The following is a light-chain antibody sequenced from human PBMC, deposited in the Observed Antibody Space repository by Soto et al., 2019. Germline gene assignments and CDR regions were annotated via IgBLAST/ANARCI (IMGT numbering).Light chain of an antibody. CDR1: QSVTNSY. Sequence: EIVLTQSPGTLSLSPGERATLSCRATQSVTNSYFAWYQQKPGQAPRRLIYGASSRATGIPDRFRGSRSGTDFALPSSRLEPEDFAVYYCQQYGRSSYTFGQGTKLEIK. CDR3: QQYGRSSYT. J-gene: IGKJ2*01. V-gene: IGKV3-20*01. CDR2: GAS.